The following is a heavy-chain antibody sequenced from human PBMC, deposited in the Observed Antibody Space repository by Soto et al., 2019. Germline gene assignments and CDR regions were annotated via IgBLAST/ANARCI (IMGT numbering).Heavy chain of an antibody. CDR2: IIPIVGTA. D-gene: IGHD1-26*01. Sequence: SVKVSCKASGGTFSSYAISWVRQAPGQGLEWMGGIIPIVGTANYAQKFQGRVTITADESTSTAYMELSSLRSEDTAVYYCNTVGASGGYFDYWGQGKLV. CDR3: NTVGASGGYFDY. V-gene: IGHV1-69*13. CDR1: GGTFSSYA. J-gene: IGHJ4*02.